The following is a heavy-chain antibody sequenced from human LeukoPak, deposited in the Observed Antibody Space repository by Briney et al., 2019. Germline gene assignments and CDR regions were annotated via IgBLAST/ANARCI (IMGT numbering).Heavy chain of an antibody. CDR1: GFTFISYW. D-gene: IGHD3-16*01. J-gene: IGHJ4*02. V-gene: IGHV3-74*01. CDR3: VGAPSGGFDY. CDR2: VSTQGTST. Sequence: GGSLRLSCAASGFTFISYWIHWFRQAPGKGLVWVSRVSTQGTSTDYADSVKGRFTVSRDNAKNTVYLQMDSLRDEDTAVYYCVGAPSGGFDYWGQGALVTVSS.